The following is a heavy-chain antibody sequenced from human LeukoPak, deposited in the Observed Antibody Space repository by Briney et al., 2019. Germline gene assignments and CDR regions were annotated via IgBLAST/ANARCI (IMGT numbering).Heavy chain of an antibody. CDR3: ARDQRWGNFYMDV. Sequence: GASVKVSCKASGYTFTSYGISWVRQAPGQGLEWMGWISAYNGNTNYAQKFQDRVTMTRDTSISTVYMELSRLRSDDTAVYYCARDQRWGNFYMDVWGKGTTVTVSS. CDR1: GYTFTSYG. D-gene: IGHD4-23*01. J-gene: IGHJ6*03. CDR2: ISAYNGNT. V-gene: IGHV1-18*01.